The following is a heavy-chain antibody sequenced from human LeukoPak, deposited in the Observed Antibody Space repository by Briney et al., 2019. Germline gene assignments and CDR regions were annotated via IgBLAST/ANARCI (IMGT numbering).Heavy chain of an antibody. Sequence: SETLSLTCTVSGGSLSSYYWSWIRQPPGKGPQWIGYIYYSGSTNYNPSLKSRVTISVDTSKNQFSLKLSSVTAADTAVYYCASSGSGYDYDNYYYYYMDVWCEGTTVTVTS. V-gene: IGHV4-59*01. CDR3: ASSGSGYDYDNYYYYYMDV. CDR2: IYYSGST. J-gene: IGHJ6*03. CDR1: GGSLSSYY. D-gene: IGHD5-12*01.